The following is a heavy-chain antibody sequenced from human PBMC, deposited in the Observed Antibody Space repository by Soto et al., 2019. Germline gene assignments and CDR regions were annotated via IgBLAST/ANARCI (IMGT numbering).Heavy chain of an antibody. J-gene: IGHJ4*02. V-gene: IGHV1-69*01. Sequence: QAQVVQSGAEVRKPGSSVKLSCKASEGTFNSYAIAWVRQAPGQGLEWMGGIIPYYNTLNYAQKFQDRVTISADDSTNTVYMELSSLRSDDTAVYFCASGASRGYPSFFDSWAQGTLVTVSS. D-gene: IGHD6-13*01. CDR3: ASGASRGYPSFFDS. CDR2: IIPYYNTL. CDR1: EGTFNSYA.